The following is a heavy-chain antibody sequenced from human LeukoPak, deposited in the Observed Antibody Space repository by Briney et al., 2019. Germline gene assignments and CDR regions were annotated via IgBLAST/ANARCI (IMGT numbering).Heavy chain of an antibody. CDR1: AGSISSYY. CDR2: IYYSGST. V-gene: IGHV4-59*12. Sequence: PSETLSLTCTVSAGSISSYYWSWIRQPPGKGLEWIGYIYYSGSTNYNPSLKSRVTISVDTSKNQFSLKLSSVAAADTAVYYCARAPSLRIPMVRGVHALAHYFDYWGQGTLVTVSS. D-gene: IGHD3-10*01. J-gene: IGHJ4*02. CDR3: ARAPSLRIPMVRGVHALAHYFDY.